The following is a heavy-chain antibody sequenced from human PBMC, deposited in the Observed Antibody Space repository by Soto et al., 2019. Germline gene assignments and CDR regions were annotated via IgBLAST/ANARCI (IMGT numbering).Heavy chain of an antibody. J-gene: IGHJ4*02. CDR3: ARDNGYNLYYFEY. CDR2: ISRDGSNK. CDR1: GFTFSSYA. D-gene: IGHD5-12*01. V-gene: IGHV3-30-3*01. Sequence: GGSLRLSCAASGFTFSSYAMHWVRQAPGKGLEWVAVISRDGSNKYYADSVKGRFTISRDNSKNTLYLQMNSLRAEDTAVYYCARDNGYNLYYFEYWGQGTLVTVSS.